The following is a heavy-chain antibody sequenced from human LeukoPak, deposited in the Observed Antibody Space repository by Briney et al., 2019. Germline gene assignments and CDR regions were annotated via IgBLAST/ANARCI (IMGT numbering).Heavy chain of an antibody. V-gene: IGHV3-30*04. D-gene: IGHD5-12*01. CDR1: GFTFSSYA. CDR3: ARPIRGYSGYDDY. Sequence: GGSLRLSCAASGFTFSSYAMHWVRQAPGKGLEGVAVISYDGSNKYYADSVKGRFTISRDNSKNTLYLQMNSLRAEDTAVYYCARPIRGYSGYDDYWGQGTLVTVSS. J-gene: IGHJ4*02. CDR2: ISYDGSNK.